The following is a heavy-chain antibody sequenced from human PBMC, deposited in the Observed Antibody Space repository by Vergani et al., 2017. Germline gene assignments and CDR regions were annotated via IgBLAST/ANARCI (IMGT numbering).Heavy chain of an antibody. CDR1: GFTFSSYA. D-gene: IGHD3-22*01. V-gene: IGHV3-23*01. CDR3: AKVRPYYYDSSGYYVDAFDI. CDR2: ISVSGGRT. J-gene: IGHJ3*02. Sequence: EVQLLESGGGLVQPGGSLRLSCAASGFTFSSYAMSWVRQAPGKGLEWVSAISVSGGRTYYADSVKGRFTISRDNSKNTLYLQMNSLRAEDTAVYYCAKVRPYYYDSSGYYVDAFDIWGQGTMVTVSS.